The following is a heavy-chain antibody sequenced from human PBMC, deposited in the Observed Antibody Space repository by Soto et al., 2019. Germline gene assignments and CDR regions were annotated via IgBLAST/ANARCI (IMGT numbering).Heavy chain of an antibody. CDR3: ARVRELGFDP. V-gene: IGHV1-69*12. D-gene: IGHD1-7*01. Sequence: QVQLVQSGAEVKKPGSSVKVSCKASGGTFSSYAISWVRQAPGQGLEWMGGIIPIFGTANYAQKFQGRFTITADASTSTAYMELNSLRAEDAAVYYCARVRELGFDPWGQGTLVTVAS. CDR1: GGTFSSYA. J-gene: IGHJ5*02. CDR2: IIPIFGTA.